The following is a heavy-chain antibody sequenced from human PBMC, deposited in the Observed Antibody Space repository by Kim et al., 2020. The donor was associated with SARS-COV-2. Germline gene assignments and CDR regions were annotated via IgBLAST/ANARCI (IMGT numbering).Heavy chain of an antibody. J-gene: IGHJ6*02. V-gene: IGHV4-34*01. D-gene: IGHD5-18*01. Sequence: SRVTISVDTSKNQFSLKLSSVTAADTAVYYCARGGYSYGYLYYYYGMDVWGQGTTVTVSS. CDR3: ARGGYSYGYLYYYYGMDV.